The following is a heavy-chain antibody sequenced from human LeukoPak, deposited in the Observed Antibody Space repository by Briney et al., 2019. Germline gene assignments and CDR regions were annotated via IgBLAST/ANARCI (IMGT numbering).Heavy chain of an antibody. V-gene: IGHV3-48*04. D-gene: IGHD3/OR15-3a*01. J-gene: IGHJ4*02. CDR2: IGSTTSVV. CDR3: ARDRDWSFDY. CDR1: GFTFNDYS. Sequence: GGSLRLSCVASGFTFNDYSLNWVRQAPGKGLEWISYIGSTTSVVSYADSVKGRFTISRDNAKKSLYLQMNSLRAEDTAVYYCARDRDWSFDYWGQGTLVTVSS.